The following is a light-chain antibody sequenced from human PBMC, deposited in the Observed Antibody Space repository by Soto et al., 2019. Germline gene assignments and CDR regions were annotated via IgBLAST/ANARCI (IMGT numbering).Light chain of an antibody. CDR2: DVS. V-gene: IGKV3-11*01. Sequence: EIVLTQSPATLSLSPGERATLSCRASQSVSIYLTWYPQKPGQAPRLLIYDVSNRATGIPARFSGSGSGTDFTLTISSLEPEDFAVYYCQQRSNWPITFGQGTRLEIK. J-gene: IGKJ5*01. CDR1: QSVSIY. CDR3: QQRSNWPIT.